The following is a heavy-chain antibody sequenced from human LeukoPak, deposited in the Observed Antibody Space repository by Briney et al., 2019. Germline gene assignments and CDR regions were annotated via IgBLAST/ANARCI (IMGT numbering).Heavy chain of an antibody. D-gene: IGHD3-22*01. Sequence: GGSLRLSCAASGFTFSSYSMNWVRQAPGKGLEWISYISSSRSTIYYADSVKGRFTISRDNPKNSLYLQMNGLRAEDTAVYYCARGGNIGYNYNAFDIWGQGTMVTVSS. CDR1: GFTFSSYS. V-gene: IGHV3-48*04. CDR3: ARGGNIGYNYNAFDI. CDR2: ISSSRSTI. J-gene: IGHJ3*02.